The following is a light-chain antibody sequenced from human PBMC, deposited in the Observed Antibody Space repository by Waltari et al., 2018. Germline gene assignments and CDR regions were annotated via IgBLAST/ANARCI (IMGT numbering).Light chain of an antibody. J-gene: IGLJ2*01. Sequence: QAALTQPRSVSGSPGQSVTLSCTGASSDIGNYNYVSWFQQHPGTAPKLMIYEVTQRPSGVSDGFPGSKSGNTASLTISGLQAEDEADYYCSSYAGTNTWVFGGGTRLTVL. CDR2: EVT. CDR3: SSYAGTNTWV. CDR1: SSDIGNYNY. V-gene: IGLV2-11*01.